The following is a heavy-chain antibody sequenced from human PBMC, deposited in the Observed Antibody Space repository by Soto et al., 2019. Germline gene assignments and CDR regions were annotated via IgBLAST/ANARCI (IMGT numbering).Heavy chain of an antibody. CDR3: ARGPTAGVVVPAANMDV. D-gene: IGHD2-2*01. CDR1: GGSFSGYY. J-gene: IGHJ6*03. V-gene: IGHV4-34*01. Sequence: SETLSLTCAVYGGSFSGYYWSWIRQPPGKGLKWIGEINHSGSTNYNPSLKSRVTMSVDTSKNQFSLKLSSVTAADTAVYYCARGPTAGVVVPAANMDVWGKGTTVTVSS. CDR2: INHSGST.